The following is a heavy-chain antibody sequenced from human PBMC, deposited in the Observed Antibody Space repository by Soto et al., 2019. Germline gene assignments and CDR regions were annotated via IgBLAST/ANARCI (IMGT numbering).Heavy chain of an antibody. V-gene: IGHV1-18*01. D-gene: IGHD6-13*01. J-gene: IGHJ4*02. CDR2: IRTNNGNT. CDR1: GYTFTSYG. Sequence: QVQLVQSGAEVKKPGASVKVSCKASGYTFTSYGISWVRQAPGQGHEWMGWIRTNNGNTNYAQKIRGRVTMTPDTSTSTAYMELRSLRSDDTAVYYCASHTSSWPFDYWGQGTLVTVSS. CDR3: ASHTSSWPFDY.